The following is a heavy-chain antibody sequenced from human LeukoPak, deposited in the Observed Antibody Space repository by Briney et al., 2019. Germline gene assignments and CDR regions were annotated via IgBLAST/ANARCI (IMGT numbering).Heavy chain of an antibody. D-gene: IGHD2/OR15-2a*01. Sequence: GGSLRLSCAAPGFTFNSYAMNWVRQAPWKGLEWVSAISGRGSSTYYPDSVKGRFSLSRDNSKNTLHLQMNSLRAEDTAVYYCAHSKYRNDDYYYGMDVWGPGTTVTVSS. CDR2: ISGRGSST. V-gene: IGHV3-23*01. CDR1: GFTFNSYA. J-gene: IGHJ6*02. CDR3: AHSKYRNDDYYYGMDV.